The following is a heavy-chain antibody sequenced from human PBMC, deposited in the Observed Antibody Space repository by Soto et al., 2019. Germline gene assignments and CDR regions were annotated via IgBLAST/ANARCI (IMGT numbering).Heavy chain of an antibody. Sequence: QVQLQESGPGLVKPSQTLSLTCTVSGGSISSGGYYWSWIRQHPGKGLEWIGYIYYSGSTNYNPSLKSRVTISVDTSKNQFSLKLSSVTAADTAVYYCARDDYGDSNYYYYGMDVWGQGTTVTVSS. V-gene: IGHV4-31*03. CDR1: GGSISSGGYY. CDR3: ARDDYGDSNYYYYGMDV. D-gene: IGHD4-17*01. CDR2: IYYSGST. J-gene: IGHJ6*02.